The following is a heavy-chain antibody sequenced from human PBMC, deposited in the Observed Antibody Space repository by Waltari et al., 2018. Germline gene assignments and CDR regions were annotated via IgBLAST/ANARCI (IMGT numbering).Heavy chain of an antibody. D-gene: IGHD1-26*01. V-gene: IGHV4-61*02. CDR1: GGSISSGSYY. J-gene: IGHJ4*02. CDR3: ASRMSGSYGFDY. Sequence: QVQLQESGPGLVKPSQTLSLTCTVSGGSISSGSYYWRWIRQPAGKGLEWIGRIYTSGSTNYNPSLKSRVTISVDTSKNQFSLKLSSVTAADTAVYYCASRMSGSYGFDYWGQGTLVTVSS. CDR2: IYTSGST.